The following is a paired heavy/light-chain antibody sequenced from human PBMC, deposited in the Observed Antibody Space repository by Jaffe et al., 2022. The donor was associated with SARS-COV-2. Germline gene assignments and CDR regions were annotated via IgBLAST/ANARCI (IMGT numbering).Heavy chain of an antibody. Sequence: EVQLVESGGGLVQPGGSLRLSCAASGFPFAMHWMTWVRQAPGKGLEWVANINHDGSQTYYVDSVRGRFTVSRDNARNSLFLQMNSLRVEDTAVYYCARGRHSTWFNHREAYWGQGTLVTVSS. V-gene: IGHV3-7*03. CDR1: GFPFAMHW. D-gene: IGHD3-10*01. CDR2: INHDGSQT. CDR3: ARGRHSTWFNHREAY. J-gene: IGHJ4*02.
Light chain of an antibody. CDR2: GAS. CDR1: QDISTW. V-gene: IGKV1-12*01. Sequence: DIQMTQSPSSVSVSIGDGVTITCRASQDISTWLAWYQQKPGKAPKLLIYGASSLQSGVPSRFSGSGSGTDFTLTITSLQPEDFATYYCQQANSFPRTFGQGTKVEI. CDR3: QQANSFPRT. J-gene: IGKJ1*01.